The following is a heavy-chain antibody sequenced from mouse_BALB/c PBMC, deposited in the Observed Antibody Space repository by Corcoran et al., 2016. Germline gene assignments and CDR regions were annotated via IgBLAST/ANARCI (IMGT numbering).Heavy chain of an antibody. D-gene: IGHD1-1*01. V-gene: IGHV1S127*01. CDR1: GYTSTSYW. CDR3: ARSTYYYGSSFAY. CDR2: IDPSNSET. Sequence: QVQLQQSGPELVKPGASVNMSCNALGYTSTSYWMHWVKQRPGQGLEWIGMIDPSNSETRLNQKFKDKATFNVVKSSNTAYMQLSSLTSEDSAVYYCARSTYYYGSSFAYWGQGTLVTVSS. J-gene: IGHJ3*01.